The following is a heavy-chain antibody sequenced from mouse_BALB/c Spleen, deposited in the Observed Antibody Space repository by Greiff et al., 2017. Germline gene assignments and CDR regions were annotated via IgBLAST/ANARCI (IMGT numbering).Heavy chain of an antibody. J-gene: IGHJ3*01. CDR3: AREGPYYGNYGFAY. Sequence: QVQLQQPGAELVMPGASVKMSCKASGYTFTDYWMHWVKQRPGQGLEWIGAIDTSDSYTSYNQKFKGKATLTVDESSSTAYMQLSSLTSEDSAVYYWAREGPYYGNYGFAYWGQGTLVTVSA. D-gene: IGHD2-10*01. CDR2: IDTSDSYT. CDR1: GYTFTDYW. V-gene: IGHV1-69*01.